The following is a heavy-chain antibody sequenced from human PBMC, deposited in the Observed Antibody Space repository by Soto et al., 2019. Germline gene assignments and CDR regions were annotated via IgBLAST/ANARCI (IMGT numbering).Heavy chain of an antibody. Sequence: SETLSLTCAVSGGSISSSNWWSWVRQPPGKGLEWIGEIYHSGSTNYNPSLKSRVTISVDKSKNQFSLKLSSVTAADTAVYYCASSITMVRGVPYYYGMDFWDQGTTVT. CDR3: ASSITMVRGVPYYYGMDF. CDR1: GGSISSSNW. J-gene: IGHJ6*02. CDR2: IYHSGST. V-gene: IGHV4-4*02. D-gene: IGHD3-10*01.